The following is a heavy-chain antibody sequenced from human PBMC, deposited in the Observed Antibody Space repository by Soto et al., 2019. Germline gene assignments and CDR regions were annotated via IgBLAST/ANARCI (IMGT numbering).Heavy chain of an antibody. CDR3: ARGVWFGEQDYYYYGMDV. V-gene: IGHV6-1*01. D-gene: IGHD3-10*01. J-gene: IGHJ6*02. Sequence: SQTLSLTCAISGDSVSSNSAAWNWIRQSPSRGLEWLGRTYYKSKWYNDYAVSVKSRITINPDTSKNQFSLQLNSVTPEDTAVYYCARGVWFGEQDYYYYGMDVWDHGTTVTVS. CDR2: TYYKSKWYN. CDR1: GDSVSSNSAA.